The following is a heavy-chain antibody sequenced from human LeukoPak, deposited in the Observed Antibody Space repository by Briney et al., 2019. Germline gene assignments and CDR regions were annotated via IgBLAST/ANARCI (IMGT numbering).Heavy chain of an antibody. J-gene: IGHJ3*02. Sequence: GASVKVSCKVSGYTLTELSMHWVRQAPGKGLEWMGGFDPEDGETIYAQKFQGRVTMTEDTSTDTAYMELSSLRSEDTAVYYCARASTDIVVVPAQRNDAFDIWGQGTMVTVSS. CDR2: FDPEDGET. CDR3: ARASTDIVVVPAQRNDAFDI. D-gene: IGHD2-2*01. V-gene: IGHV1-24*01. CDR1: GYTLTELS.